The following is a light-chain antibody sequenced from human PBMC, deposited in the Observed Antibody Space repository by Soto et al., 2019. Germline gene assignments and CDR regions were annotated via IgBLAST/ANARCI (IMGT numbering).Light chain of an antibody. CDR1: SSDLGIYNY. CDR2: EVT. J-gene: IGLJ1*01. Sequence: QSALTQPASVSGSPGQSIAISCSGSSSDLGIYNYVSWYQQHPGKVPKLIIFEVTNRPSGVSNRFSGSKSGNTASLTTSGLQAEDDADYYCSSYTTSSTRVFGTGTKVTVL. CDR3: SSYTTSSTRV. V-gene: IGLV2-14*01.